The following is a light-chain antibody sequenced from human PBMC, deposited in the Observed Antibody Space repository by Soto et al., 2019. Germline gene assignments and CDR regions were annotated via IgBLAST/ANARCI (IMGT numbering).Light chain of an antibody. CDR1: QSISSY. CDR3: QQSYSTPIT. V-gene: IGKV1-39*01. CDR2: AAS. J-gene: IGKJ5*01. Sequence: DIQMTQSPSSLSASVGDRVTITCRASQSISSYLNWYQQKQGKAPKXLIYAASSLQSGVPSRFSGSGSGTDLTLTISSLQPEDCATYDCQQSYSTPITFGQGTRLEIK.